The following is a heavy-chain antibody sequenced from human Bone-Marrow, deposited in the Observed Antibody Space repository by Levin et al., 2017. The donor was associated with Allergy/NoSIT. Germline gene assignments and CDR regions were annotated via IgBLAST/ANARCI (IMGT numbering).Heavy chain of an antibody. CDR1: GHSLTSSS. J-gene: IGHJ4*02. CDR2: IIPNLRIT. Sequence: AASVKVSCKASGHSLTSSSISWVRQAPGRGLEWMGRIIPNLRITNYAQNFQDRPTITADKSTNTIYMELTSLRSDDTAVFYCATESRLGVFLKYLDFWGQGTLVTVSS. D-gene: IGHD3-16*01. V-gene: IGHV1-69*04. CDR3: ATESRLGVFLKYLDF.